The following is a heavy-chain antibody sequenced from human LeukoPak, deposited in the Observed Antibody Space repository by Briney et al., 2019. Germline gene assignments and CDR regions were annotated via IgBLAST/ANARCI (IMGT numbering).Heavy chain of an antibody. D-gene: IGHD6-19*01. V-gene: IGHV1-24*01. CDR1: GYTLTELS. CDR3: ATVYSSGWYYAFDI. J-gene: IGHJ3*02. Sequence: ASVTVSCQVSGYTLTELSMHWVRQPRGRGLEWMGGFDPVDGETIYAQKFLGRVTMTEDTSTDTAYMELSSLRSEDTAVYYCATVYSSGWYYAFDIWGQGTMVTVSS. CDR2: FDPVDGET.